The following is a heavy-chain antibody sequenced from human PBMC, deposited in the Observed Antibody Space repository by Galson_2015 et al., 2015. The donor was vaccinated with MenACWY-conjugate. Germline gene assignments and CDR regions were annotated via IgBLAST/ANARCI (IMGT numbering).Heavy chain of an antibody. D-gene: IGHD1-26*01. CDR1: GFTFSSCA. Sequence: SLRLSCAASGFTFSSCAMSWVRQAPGKGLEWVSGITGSDGRTFYAASVKGRFTISRDNSKNTVYLQMNSLRAEDTAVYFCARGLGTGSFSELDSWGQGILVTVFS. V-gene: IGHV3-23*01. J-gene: IGHJ4*02. CDR3: ARGLGTGSFSELDS. CDR2: ITGSDGRT.